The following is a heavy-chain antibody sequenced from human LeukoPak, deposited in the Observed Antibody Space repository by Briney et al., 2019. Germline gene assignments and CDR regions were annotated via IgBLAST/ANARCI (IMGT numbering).Heavy chain of an antibody. CDR1: GFTFSDYY. Sequence: PGGSLRLSCAASGFTFSDYYMSWIRQAPGKGLEWIGSIYYSGSTFYNPSLKSRVTVSVDTSKNQFSLKLSSVTAADTAVYYCASFPGDHGMDVWGQGTTVTVS. CDR3: ASFPGDHGMDV. D-gene: IGHD4-17*01. V-gene: IGHV4-59*05. CDR2: IYYSGST. J-gene: IGHJ6*02.